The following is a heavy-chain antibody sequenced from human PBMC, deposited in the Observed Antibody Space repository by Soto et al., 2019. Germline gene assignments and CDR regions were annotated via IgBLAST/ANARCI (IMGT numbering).Heavy chain of an antibody. Sequence: ASVKVSCKVSGYTLTELSMHWVRQAPGKGLEWMGGFDPEDGETIYAQKFQGRVTMTEDTSTDTAYMELSSLRSEDTAVYYCATALYCTNGVCYSFDYWGQGTLVTVSS. V-gene: IGHV1-24*01. J-gene: IGHJ4*02. D-gene: IGHD2-8*01. CDR2: FDPEDGET. CDR1: GYTLTELS. CDR3: ATALYCTNGVCYSFDY.